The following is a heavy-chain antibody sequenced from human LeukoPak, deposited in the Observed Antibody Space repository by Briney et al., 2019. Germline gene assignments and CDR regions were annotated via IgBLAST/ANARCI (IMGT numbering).Heavy chain of an antibody. D-gene: IGHD5-12*01. CDR1: GFTFTSSA. CDR3: AAVTLGGWLPAYLHDY. J-gene: IGHJ4*02. Sequence: VASVKVSCKASGFTFTSSAVQWVRQARGQRLEWIGWIVVGSGNTNYAQKFQERVTITRDMSTSTAYMELSSLRSEDTAVYYCAAVTLGGWLPAYLHDYWGQGTLVTVSS. V-gene: IGHV1-58*01. CDR2: IVVGSGNT.